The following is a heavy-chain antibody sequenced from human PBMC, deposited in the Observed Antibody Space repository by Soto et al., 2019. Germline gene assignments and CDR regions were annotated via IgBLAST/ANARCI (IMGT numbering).Heavy chain of an antibody. CDR1: GDTFSNYA. D-gene: IGHD5-12*01. V-gene: IGHV1-69*06. J-gene: IGHJ4*02. CDR2: INPIFGPA. Sequence: QVQLVQSGAEVKKPGSSVKVSCKASGDTFSNYAISWVRQAPGQGLEWLGGINPIFGPANYAQKFQGRVTITADTSTSTAYLELSGLSSDDTAVYYCAREHGYDYGRGCYLDYWGQGTLVSVSS. CDR3: AREHGYDYGRGCYLDY.